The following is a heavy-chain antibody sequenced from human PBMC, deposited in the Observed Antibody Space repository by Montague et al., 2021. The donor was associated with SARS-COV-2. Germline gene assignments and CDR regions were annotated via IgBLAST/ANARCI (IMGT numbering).Heavy chain of an antibody. CDR3: ASELHPNYYYGMDV. V-gene: IGHV3-21*01. D-gene: IGHD4-11*01. CDR1: GFTLSSYS. CDR2: ISSSSSYI. Sequence: SLRLSCAASGFTLSSYSMNWVRQAPGKGLEWVSSISSSSSYIYYSDSVKGRFTISRDNAKNSLYLQMNSLRAEDTAVYYCASELHPNYYYGMDVWGQGTTVTVSS. J-gene: IGHJ6*02.